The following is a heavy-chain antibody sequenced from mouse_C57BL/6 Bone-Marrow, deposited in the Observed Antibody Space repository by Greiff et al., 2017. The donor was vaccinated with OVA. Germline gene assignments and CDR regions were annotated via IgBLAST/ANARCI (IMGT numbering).Heavy chain of an antibody. J-gene: IGHJ4*01. CDR2: ISDGGSYT. CDR3: ARAFYPYYAMDY. D-gene: IGHD2-1*01. Sequence: EVKLQESGGGLVKPGGSLKLSCAASGFTFSSYAMSWVRQTPEKRLEWVATISDGGSYTYYPDNVKGRFTISRDNAKNNLYLQMSHLKSEDTAMYYCARAFYPYYAMDYWGQGTSVTVSS. CDR1: GFTFSSYA. V-gene: IGHV5-4*03.